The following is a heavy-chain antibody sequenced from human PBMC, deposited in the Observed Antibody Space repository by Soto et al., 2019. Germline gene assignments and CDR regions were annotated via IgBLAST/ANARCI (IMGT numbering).Heavy chain of an antibody. D-gene: IGHD6-13*01. CDR2: ISYDGSNK. Sequence: QVQLVESGGGVVQPGRSLRLSCAASGFTFSSHGMNWVRQAPGKGLEWVAVISYDGSNKYYADSVKGRFTISRDSSKNMLYLQMNSLRAEDTAVYYCAKEDSSSWHYYYGMDVWGQGTTVTVSS. J-gene: IGHJ6*02. CDR3: AKEDSSSWHYYYGMDV. CDR1: GFTFSSHG. V-gene: IGHV3-30*18.